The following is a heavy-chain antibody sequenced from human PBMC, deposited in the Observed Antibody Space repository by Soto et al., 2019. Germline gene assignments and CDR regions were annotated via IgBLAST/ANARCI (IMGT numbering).Heavy chain of an antibody. CDR3: ARRDASEAFDI. J-gene: IGHJ3*02. CDR1: GFNVSNSY. V-gene: IGHV3-53*01. CDR2: VYRGGST. Sequence: VGSLRLSCVASGFNVSNSYMHWVRQAPGKGLEWVSVVYRGGSTYYADSMKGRFTISRDNSKNTLFLQMHSLRVEDMAVYYCARRDASEAFDIWGQGTMVTVSS.